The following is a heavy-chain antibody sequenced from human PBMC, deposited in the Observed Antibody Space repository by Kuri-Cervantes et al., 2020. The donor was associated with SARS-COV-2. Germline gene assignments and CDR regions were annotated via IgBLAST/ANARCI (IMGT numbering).Heavy chain of an antibody. J-gene: IGHJ4*02. CDR2: IDYSGST. V-gene: IGHV4-39*01. CDR1: GGSIRTSSYY. CDR3: VEDDYYDSSGYSHFDY. Sequence: SETLSLTCTVSGGSIRTSSYYWGWIRQPPGKGLEWIGSIDYSGSTYYSSSLESRVTISVDTSKNQFSLKLSSVTAADTAVYYCVEDDYYDSSGYSHFDYRGQGTLVTVSS. D-gene: IGHD3-22*01.